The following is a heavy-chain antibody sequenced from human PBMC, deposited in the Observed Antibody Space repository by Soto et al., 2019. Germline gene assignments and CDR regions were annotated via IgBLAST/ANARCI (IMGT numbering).Heavy chain of an antibody. J-gene: IGHJ6*03. Sequence: EVQLVQSGAEVKKPGESLKISCKGSGYSFTSYWIGWVRQMPGKGLEWMGIIYPGDSDTRYSPSFQGQVTISADKSISTAYLQWSSLKASDTAMYYCATRDDIAAAGLDYYYYYMDVWGKGTTVTVSS. CDR1: GYSFTSYW. CDR3: ATRDDIAAAGLDYYYYYMDV. V-gene: IGHV5-51*03. CDR2: IYPGDSDT. D-gene: IGHD6-13*01.